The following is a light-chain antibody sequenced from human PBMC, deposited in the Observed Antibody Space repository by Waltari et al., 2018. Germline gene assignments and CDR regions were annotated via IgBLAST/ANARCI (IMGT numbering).Light chain of an antibody. V-gene: IGLV2-8*01. CDR3: SSYAGSSTYV. CDR2: EVT. J-gene: IGLJ1*01. Sequence: QSALTQPPSASGSPGQSVTVSCTGTSGAVGNSNYVSWYPQYPGKAPNLIIYEVTKRPSGVPDRFSGSKSCNTASLTVSGLRAEDEADYYCSSYAGSSTYVFGSGTKVTVL. CDR1: SGAVGNSNY.